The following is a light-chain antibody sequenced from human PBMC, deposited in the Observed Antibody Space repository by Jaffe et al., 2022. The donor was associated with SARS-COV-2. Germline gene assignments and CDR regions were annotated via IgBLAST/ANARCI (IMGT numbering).Light chain of an antibody. V-gene: IGLV2-18*02. Sequence: QSALTQPPSVSGSPGQSVTISCTGTSSDIGSFNHVSWYQQSPGTAPKLIIHEVTTRPSGVPDRFSGSKSGNTASLTISGLQAEDEADYYCTSYTSTRTWVFGGGTKLTVL. CDR2: EVT. CDR3: TSYTSTRTWV. J-gene: IGLJ3*02. CDR1: SSDIGSFNH.